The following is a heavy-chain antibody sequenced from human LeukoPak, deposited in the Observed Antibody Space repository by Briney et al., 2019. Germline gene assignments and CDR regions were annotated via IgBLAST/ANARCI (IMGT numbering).Heavy chain of an antibody. CDR3: ARAIYTHGNMTDY. CDR1: GFTFSGYP. J-gene: IGHJ4*02. Sequence: GRSLRLSCAASGFTFSGYPMHWVRQAPGKGLEWVAIISDDGGRKFYADSVKGRFTISRDNSKNTLYLQMNSLRAEDTAVYYCARAIYTHGNMTDYWGQGTLVTVSS. D-gene: IGHD1-1*01. V-gene: IGHV3-30*04. CDR2: ISDDGGRK.